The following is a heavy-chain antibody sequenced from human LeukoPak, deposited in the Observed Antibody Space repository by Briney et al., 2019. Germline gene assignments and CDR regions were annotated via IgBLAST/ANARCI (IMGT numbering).Heavy chain of an antibody. CDR1: GFTFSSYS. D-gene: IGHD3-9*01. CDR3: ARNRGSRYFDWPIPTG. J-gene: IGHJ4*02. CDR2: ISSSSSYI. V-gene: IGHV3-21*01. Sequence: PGGSLRLSCAASGFTFSSYSMNWVRQAPGKGLEWVSSISSSSSYIYYADSVKGRFTISRDNAKNSLYLQMNSLRAEDTAVYYCARNRGSRYFDWPIPTGWGQGTLVTVSS.